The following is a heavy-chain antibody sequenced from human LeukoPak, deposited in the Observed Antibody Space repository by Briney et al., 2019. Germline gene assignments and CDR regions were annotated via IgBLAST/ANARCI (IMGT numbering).Heavy chain of an antibody. CDR1: GYSFTSYW. CDR3: ARQPYCSGGSCYSGIDY. Sequence: GESLRISCKGSGYSFTSYWISWVRQMPGKGLEWMGRIDPSDSYTNYSPSSQGHVTISADKSISTAYLQWSSLKASDTAMYYCARQPYCSGGSCYSGIDYWGQGTLVTVSS. V-gene: IGHV5-10-1*01. D-gene: IGHD2-15*01. CDR2: IDPSDSYT. J-gene: IGHJ4*02.